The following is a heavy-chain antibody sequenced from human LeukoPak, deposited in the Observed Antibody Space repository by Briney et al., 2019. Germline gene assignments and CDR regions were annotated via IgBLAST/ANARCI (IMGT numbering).Heavy chain of an antibody. D-gene: IGHD4-17*01. CDR3: ARVFRGAVTSNWFDP. Sequence: PSETLSLTCTVSGGSINGYYWTWIRQPPGKGLEWIGYISDSGSTNYNPSLKSRVTMSVDSSNTEFSLRLNSVTAADTAVYYCARVFRGAVTSNWFDPWGRGTLVTVSS. V-gene: IGHV4-59*01. J-gene: IGHJ5*02. CDR2: ISDSGST. CDR1: GGSINGYY.